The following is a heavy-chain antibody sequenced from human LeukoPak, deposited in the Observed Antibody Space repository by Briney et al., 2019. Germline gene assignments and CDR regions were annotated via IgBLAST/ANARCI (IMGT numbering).Heavy chain of an antibody. Sequence: SCKASGGTFSSYAMSWVRQAPGKGLEWVSAISGSGGSTYYADSVKGRFTISRDNSKNTLYLQMNSLRAEDTAVYYCAKDSPYDSSGQSDYYYYYGMDVWGQGTTVTVSS. CDR3: AKDSPYDSSGQSDYYYYYGMDV. V-gene: IGHV3-23*01. CDR2: ISGSGGST. CDR1: GGTFSSYA. J-gene: IGHJ6*02. D-gene: IGHD3-22*01.